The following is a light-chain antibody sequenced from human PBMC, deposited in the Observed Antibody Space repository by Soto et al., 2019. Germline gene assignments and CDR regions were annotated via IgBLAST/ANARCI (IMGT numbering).Light chain of an antibody. J-gene: IGKJ1*01. CDR2: AAS. V-gene: IGKV1-6*01. CDR1: QGIRND. Sequence: IQLTQSPSSLSASVGDRVTITCRASQGIRNDLGWYQQKPGKAPKLLIYAASSLQSGVQSRFSGSASGTDFTLTIRSLQPEDFATYYCIQDYSYPWTFGQGTKVDIK. CDR3: IQDYSYPWT.